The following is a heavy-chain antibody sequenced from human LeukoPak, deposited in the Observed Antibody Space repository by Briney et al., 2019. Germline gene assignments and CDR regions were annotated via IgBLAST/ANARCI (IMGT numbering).Heavy chain of an antibody. J-gene: IGHJ4*02. CDR3: TRRGYSYGSPDY. CDR2: IRSKANSYAT. Sequence: GGSLRLSCAASGFTFSGSAMHWVRQASGKGLEWVGRIRSKANSYATAYAASVKGRFTISRDDSKNTAYLQMNSLKTEDTAVNYCTRRGYSYGSPDYWGQGTLVTVSS. D-gene: IGHD5-18*01. V-gene: IGHV3-73*01. CDR1: GFTFSGSA.